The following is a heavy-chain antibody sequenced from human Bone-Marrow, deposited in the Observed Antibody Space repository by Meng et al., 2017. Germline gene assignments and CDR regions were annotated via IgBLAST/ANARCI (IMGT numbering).Heavy chain of an antibody. CDR3: ARVRVEYWYFDL. CDR2: IYHSGST. V-gene: IGHV4-4*02. Sequence: QGHRQESGPGLVKPSQTLSLTCADSGGSISSSNWWSWVRQPPGKGLEWIGEIYHSGSTNYNPSLKSRVTISVDKSKNQFSLKLSSVTAADTAVYYCARVRVEYWYFDLWGRGTLVTVSS. J-gene: IGHJ2*01. CDR1: GGSISSSNW.